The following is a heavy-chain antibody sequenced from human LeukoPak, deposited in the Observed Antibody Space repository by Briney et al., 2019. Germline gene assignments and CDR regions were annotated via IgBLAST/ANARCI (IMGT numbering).Heavy chain of an antibody. V-gene: IGHV3-7*01. J-gene: IGHJ4*02. CDR1: GFTFSSYW. D-gene: IGHD3-10*01. Sequence: GGSLRLSCAASGFTFSSYWMSWVRQAPGKGLEWVANIKQDGSEKYYVDPVKGRFTISRDNAKNSLYLQMNSLRAEDTAVYYCARERYYGSGKIDYWGQGTLVTVSS. CDR2: IKQDGSEK. CDR3: ARERYYGSGKIDY.